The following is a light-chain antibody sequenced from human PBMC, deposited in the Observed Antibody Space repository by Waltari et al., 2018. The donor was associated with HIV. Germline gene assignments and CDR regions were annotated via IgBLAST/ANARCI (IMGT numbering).Light chain of an antibody. J-gene: IGKJ2*01. CDR1: QNVPSTY. CDR3: QHYGSSVYT. V-gene: IGKV3-20*01. Sequence: DIVVTQSPGTLSVSPGESATLSCRASQNVPSTYLAWYQQKPGQAPSLLIYGASRRAPGIPDRFSGSGSGTDFTLTISKLEPEDFAVYYCQHYGSSVYTFGQGTKLEIK. CDR2: GAS.